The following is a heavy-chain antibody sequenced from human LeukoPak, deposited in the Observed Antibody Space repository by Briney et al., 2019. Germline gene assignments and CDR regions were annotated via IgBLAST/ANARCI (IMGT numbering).Heavy chain of an antibody. D-gene: IGHD6-19*01. CDR3: ARDWANSSGWSGFDY. Sequence: GGSLRLSCAASGFTFSSYAMHWVRQAPGKGMEWVGVISFDGSSKYYADSVKGRFTISRDNSKNTLYLPMKRLRADDTAVYYCARDWANSSGWSGFDYWGQGTLVTVSS. J-gene: IGHJ4*02. V-gene: IGHV3-30-3*01. CDR1: GFTFSSYA. CDR2: ISFDGSSK.